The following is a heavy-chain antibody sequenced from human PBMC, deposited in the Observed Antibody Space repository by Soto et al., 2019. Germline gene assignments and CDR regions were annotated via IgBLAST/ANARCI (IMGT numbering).Heavy chain of an antibody. J-gene: IGHJ6*02. CDR2: ISGSGGNT. Sequence: PGGSLRLSCAASGFTFSPYAMTWVRQAPGKGLEWVSSISGSGGNTNYADSVKGRFTVSRDNSKRTLSLQMNSLTGEDTAIYYCAKGLRRLLRTQYYYGLDVWGRGTTVTRLL. D-gene: IGHD3-16*01. V-gene: IGHV3-23*01. CDR3: AKGLRRLLRTQYYYGLDV. CDR1: GFTFSPYA.